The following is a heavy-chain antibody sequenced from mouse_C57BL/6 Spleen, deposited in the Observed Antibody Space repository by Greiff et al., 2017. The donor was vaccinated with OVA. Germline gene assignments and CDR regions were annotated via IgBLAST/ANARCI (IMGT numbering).Heavy chain of an antibody. V-gene: IGHV1-15*01. CDR2: IDPETGGT. D-gene: IGHD1-1*01. J-gene: IGHJ2*01. CDR3: TRFIITTVVATDY. CDR1: GYTFTDYE. Sequence: QVQLKESGAELVRPGASVTLSCKASGYTFTDYEMHWVKQTPVHGLEWIGAIDPETGGTAYNQKFKGKAILTADKSSSTAYMELRSLTSEDSAVYYCTRFIITTVVATDYWGQGTTLTVSS.